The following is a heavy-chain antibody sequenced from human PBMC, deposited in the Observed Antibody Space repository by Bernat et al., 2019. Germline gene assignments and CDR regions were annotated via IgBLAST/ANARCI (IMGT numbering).Heavy chain of an antibody. J-gene: IGHJ4*02. CDR2: ISSSGSTI. CDR3: ARKLAAAGPAGFDY. CDR1: GFTFSSYE. V-gene: IGHV3-48*03. D-gene: IGHD6-13*01. Sequence: EVQLVESGGGLVQPGGSLRLSCAASGFTFSSYEMNWVRQAPGKGLEWVSYISSSGSTIYYADSVKGRFTISSDNAKNSLYLQMNSLRAEDTAVYYWARKLAAAGPAGFDYWGQGTLVTVSS.